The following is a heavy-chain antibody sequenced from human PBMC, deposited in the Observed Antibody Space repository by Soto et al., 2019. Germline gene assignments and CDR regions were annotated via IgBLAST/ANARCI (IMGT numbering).Heavy chain of an antibody. CDR2: FDPEDGET. V-gene: IGHV1-24*01. Sequence: ASVKVSCKVSGYTLTELSMHWVRQAPGKGLEWMGGFDPEDGETIYAQKFQGRVTMTEDTSTDTAYMELSSLRSEDTAVYYCASSLYGDYTPWFDPWGQGTLVTVSS. D-gene: IGHD4-17*01. CDR3: ASSLYGDYTPWFDP. CDR1: GYTLTELS. J-gene: IGHJ5*02.